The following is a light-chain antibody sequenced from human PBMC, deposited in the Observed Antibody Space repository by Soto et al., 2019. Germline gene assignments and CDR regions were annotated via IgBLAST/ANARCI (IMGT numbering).Light chain of an antibody. Sequence: EFVLTQSPGTLSLSPGERATLSCRASQSVRSDYLAWYQQKPGQAPRLHIYGASTRATGIPDRFTGSGSGTDFTLTISRLEPEDFAVYYCQQYGSSPRTFGQGTKVDI. V-gene: IGKV3-20*01. J-gene: IGKJ1*01. CDR3: QQYGSSPRT. CDR2: GAS. CDR1: QSVRSDY.